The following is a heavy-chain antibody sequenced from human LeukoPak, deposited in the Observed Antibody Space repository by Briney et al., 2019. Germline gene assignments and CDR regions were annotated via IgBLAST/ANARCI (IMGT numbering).Heavy chain of an antibody. D-gene: IGHD2-2*01. CDR3: ATVGRVVPAAAFDY. Sequence: GWALRLSCAASGFTFRSYAMSWVRQAPGTGLEGVSAVRGSGGSTYYADSVKGRFTISRDNSKNTQSLQMNSLRAADTAVYYCATVGRVVPAAAFDYWGQGTLVTASS. J-gene: IGHJ4*02. CDR2: VRGSGGST. CDR1: GFTFRSYA. V-gene: IGHV3-23*01.